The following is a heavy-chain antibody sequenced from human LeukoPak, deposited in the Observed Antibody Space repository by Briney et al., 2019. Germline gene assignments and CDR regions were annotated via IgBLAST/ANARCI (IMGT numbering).Heavy chain of an antibody. CDR1: GFTLSSRW. D-gene: IGHD4-23*01. J-gene: IGHJ4*02. Sequence: PGGSLRLSCVVSGFTLSSRWMMWVRQAPGEGLEWMTNINRDGSEKNYVDSVKGRFTISRDNAKTSLFLQMNSLRIDDTAMYYCTRTVNSASDFWGQGTLVTVSS. CDR2: INRDGSEK. V-gene: IGHV3-7*03. CDR3: TRTVNSASDF.